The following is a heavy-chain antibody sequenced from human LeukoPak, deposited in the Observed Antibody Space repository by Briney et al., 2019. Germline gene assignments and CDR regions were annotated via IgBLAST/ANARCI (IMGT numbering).Heavy chain of an antibody. V-gene: IGHV3-23*01. Sequence: GGSLRLSCAASGFTFSSYAMSWVRQAPGKGLEWVSAISGSGGSTYYANSVKGRFTISRDNAKNSLFLQMNSLRAEDTARYYCATDSRSCRYWGQGTLVTVSS. J-gene: IGHJ4*02. CDR3: ATDSRSCRY. CDR2: ISGSGGST. CDR1: GFTFSSYA.